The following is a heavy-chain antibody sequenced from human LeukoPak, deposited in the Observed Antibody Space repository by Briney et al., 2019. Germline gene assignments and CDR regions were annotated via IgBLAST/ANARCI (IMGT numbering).Heavy chain of an antibody. CDR1: GFTFSSYA. CDR2: IRYDGSNK. J-gene: IGHJ4*02. CDR3: AKDQSDASDY. Sequence: GGSLRLSCAASGFTFSSYAMHWVRQAPGKGLEWVAFIRYDGSNKYYADSVKGRFTISRDNSKNTLYLQMNSLRAEDTAVYYCAKDQSDASDYWGQGTLVTVSS. D-gene: IGHD2-2*01. V-gene: IGHV3-30*02.